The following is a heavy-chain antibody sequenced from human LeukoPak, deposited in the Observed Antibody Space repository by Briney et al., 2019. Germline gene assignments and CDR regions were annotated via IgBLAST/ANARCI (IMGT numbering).Heavy chain of an antibody. CDR3: AKDFSGSQTDKQNWFDP. CDR2: ISGSGGST. Sequence: PGGSLRLSCAASGFTFSSYAMSWVRQAPGKGLEWVSAISGSGGSTYYADSVKGRFTISRDNSKNTLYLQMNSLRAEDTAVYYCAKDFSGSQTDKQNWFDPWGQGTLVTVSS. D-gene: IGHD3-22*01. J-gene: IGHJ5*02. V-gene: IGHV3-23*01. CDR1: GFTFSSYA.